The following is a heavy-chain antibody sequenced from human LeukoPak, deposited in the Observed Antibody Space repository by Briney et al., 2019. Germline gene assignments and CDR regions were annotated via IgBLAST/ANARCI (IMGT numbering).Heavy chain of an antibody. V-gene: IGHV1-18*01. J-gene: IGHJ6*02. CDR3: ARDEQQLVGDYYYGMDV. D-gene: IGHD6-13*01. CDR1: GYIFTSYG. CDR2: ISAYNGNT. Sequence: ASVKVSCKASGYIFTSYGISWVRQAPGQGLEWMGWISAYNGNTNYAQKLQGRVTMTTDTSTSTAYMELRSLRSDDTAVYYCARDEQQLVGDYYYGMDVWGQGTTVTVSS.